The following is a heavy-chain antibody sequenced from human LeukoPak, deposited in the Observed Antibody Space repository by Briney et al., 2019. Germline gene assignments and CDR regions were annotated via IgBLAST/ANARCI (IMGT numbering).Heavy chain of an antibody. CDR3: ARVAVSLHWYFDL. D-gene: IGHD2-21*01. V-gene: IGHV1-2*02. CDR1: GYTFTGYY. CDR2: INPNSGGT. Sequence: ASVKVSCKASGYTFTGYYMHWVRQAPGQGLEWMGWINPNSGGTNYAQKFQGRVTMTRDTSISTAYMELSRLRSDDTAVYYCARVAVSLHWYFDLWGRGTLVTVSS. J-gene: IGHJ2*01.